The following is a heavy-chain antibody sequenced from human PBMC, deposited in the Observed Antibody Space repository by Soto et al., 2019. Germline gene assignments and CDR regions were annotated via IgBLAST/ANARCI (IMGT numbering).Heavy chain of an antibody. V-gene: IGHV3-23*01. Sequence: GGFLRLSCAASGFTFSSYAMSWVRQAPGKGLEWVSAISGSGGSTYYADSVKGRFTISRDNSKNTLYLQMNSLRAEDTAVYYCAKDNPYDSSGYPPEYFQHWGQGTLVTVSS. J-gene: IGHJ1*01. D-gene: IGHD3-22*01. CDR1: GFTFSSYA. CDR3: AKDNPYDSSGYPPEYFQH. CDR2: ISGSGGST.